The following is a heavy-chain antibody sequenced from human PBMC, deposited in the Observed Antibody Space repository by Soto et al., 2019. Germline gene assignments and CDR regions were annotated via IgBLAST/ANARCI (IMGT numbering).Heavy chain of an antibody. CDR3: ARAAYGEYWFDP. CDR1: GFTFSGYW. V-gene: IGHV3-74*01. CDR2: INGDGRTT. D-gene: IGHD4-17*01. J-gene: IGHJ5*02. Sequence: EVQLVESGGGVVPPGGSLRLSCAASGFTFSGYWMHWVRQAPGKGLMWVSRINGDGRTTNYEDSVKGRFTISREKAKNTLYLQMNSLRAEDTAVYYCARAAYGEYWFDPWGQGTLVTVSS.